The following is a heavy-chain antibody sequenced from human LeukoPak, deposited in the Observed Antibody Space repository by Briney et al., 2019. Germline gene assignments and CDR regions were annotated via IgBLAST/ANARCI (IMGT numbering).Heavy chain of an antibody. D-gene: IGHD3-3*01. CDR1: GFTFSGYG. CDR2: ISYDGHNE. CDR3: ARDTRTYYDFWSGPSYYFDY. V-gene: IGHV3-30*03. J-gene: IGHJ4*02. Sequence: GRSLRLSCAASGFTFSGYGIHWVRQAPGKGLEWVAVISYDGHNEYYGDSVKGRFTISRDNSKNTVFLQMNSLRAEDTAVYYCARDTRTYYDFWSGPSYYFDYWSQGTLVTVSS.